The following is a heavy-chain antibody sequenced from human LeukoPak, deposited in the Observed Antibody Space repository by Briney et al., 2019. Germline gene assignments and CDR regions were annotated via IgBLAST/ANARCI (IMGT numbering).Heavy chain of an antibody. Sequence: ASVKVSCKASGYTFTGYYMHWVRQAPGQGLEWMGWVNPNSGGTNYAQKFQGRVTMTRDTSISTAYMELSRLRSDDTAVYYCARGELGYCSSTSCYHYYYYMDVWGKETTVTVSS. V-gene: IGHV1-2*02. D-gene: IGHD2-2*01. CDR2: VNPNSGGT. CDR3: ARGELGYCSSTSCYHYYYYMDV. J-gene: IGHJ6*03. CDR1: GYTFTGYY.